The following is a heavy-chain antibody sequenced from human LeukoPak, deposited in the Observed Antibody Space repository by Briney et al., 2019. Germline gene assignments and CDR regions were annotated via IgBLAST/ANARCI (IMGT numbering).Heavy chain of an antibody. Sequence: PSETLSLTCTVSGGSISSYYWSWIRQPPGKGLEWIGSIYYSGSTYYNPSLKSRVTISVDTSKNQCSLKLSSVTAADTAVYYCASVGWLHFSDYFDYWGQGTLVTVSS. CDR3: ASVGWLHFSDYFDY. D-gene: IGHD5-12*01. J-gene: IGHJ4*02. CDR1: GGSISSYY. V-gene: IGHV4-59*05. CDR2: IYYSGST.